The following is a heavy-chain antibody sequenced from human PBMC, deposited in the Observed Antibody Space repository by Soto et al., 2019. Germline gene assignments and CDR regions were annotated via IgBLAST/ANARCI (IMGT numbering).Heavy chain of an antibody. CDR2: IIPMFETV. J-gene: IGHJ6*02. D-gene: IGHD2-15*01. CDR3: ARGLRTGNYGMDV. V-gene: IGHV1-69*13. CDR1: GGTFDNYA. Sequence: SVKVSCKASGGTFDNYAVSWVRQAPGQGLEWMGGIIPMFETVNYAQRFQGRLTIAADESTSTAYMELTSLTSADTAIYFCARGLRTGNYGMDVWGQGTTLTVS.